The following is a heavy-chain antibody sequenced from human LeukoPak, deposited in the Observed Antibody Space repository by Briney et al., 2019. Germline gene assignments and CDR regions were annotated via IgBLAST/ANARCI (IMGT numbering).Heavy chain of an antibody. V-gene: IGHV4-38-2*02. Sequence: PSETLSLTCTVSGYSISSGYYWGWIRQPPGKGLEWIGSIYYSGSTYYNPSLKSRVTISVDTTKNQFSLKLSSVTAADTAVYYCARHTPGTFDYWGQGTLVTVSS. D-gene: IGHD2-2*02. J-gene: IGHJ4*02. CDR2: IYYSGST. CDR3: ARHTPGTFDY. CDR1: GYSISSGYY.